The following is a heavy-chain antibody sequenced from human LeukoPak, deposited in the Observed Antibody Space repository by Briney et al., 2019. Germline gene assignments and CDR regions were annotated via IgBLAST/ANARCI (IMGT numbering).Heavy chain of an antibody. D-gene: IGHD5-18*01. CDR1: GDSTSSSRSY. V-gene: IGHV4-39*01. CDR3: ARHREGGYSYGADY. CDR2: IYDSGSI. Sequence: SETLSLTCTVSGDSTSSSRSYWDWIRQPPGKGLEWIGSIYDSGSIYYNPSLKSRVTTSVDTSRNQFSLKLSSVTAADTAVYYCARHREGGYSYGADYWGQGTLVTVSS. J-gene: IGHJ4*02.